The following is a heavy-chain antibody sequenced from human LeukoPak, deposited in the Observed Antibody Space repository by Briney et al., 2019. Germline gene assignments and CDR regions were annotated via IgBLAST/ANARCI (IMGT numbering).Heavy chain of an antibody. V-gene: IGHV1-18*01. CDR1: GYTFTSYG. D-gene: IGHD2-21*01. CDR3: ARVGHIDEDHFDY. CDR2: ISGYNGNT. J-gene: IGHJ4*02. Sequence: ASVKVSCKASGYTFTSYGISWVRQAPGQGLEWMGWISGYNGNTNYAPKLQGRVIMTTDTSTSTVYMELRSLRSDDTAVYYCARVGHIDEDHFDYWGQGTLVTVSS.